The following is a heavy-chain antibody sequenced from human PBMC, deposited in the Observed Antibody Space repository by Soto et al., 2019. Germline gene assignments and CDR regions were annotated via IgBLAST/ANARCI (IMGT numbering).Heavy chain of an antibody. CDR3: ARIIIAARFFDY. D-gene: IGHD6-6*01. CDR2: IYYSGST. V-gene: IGHV4-39*01. Sequence: SETLPLTCTVSGVSISSSSYYWGWIRQPPGKGLEWIGSIYYSGSTYYNPSLKSRVTISVDTSKNQFSLKLSSVTAADTAVYYCARIIIAARFFDYWGQGTLVTVSS. J-gene: IGHJ4*02. CDR1: GVSISSSSYY.